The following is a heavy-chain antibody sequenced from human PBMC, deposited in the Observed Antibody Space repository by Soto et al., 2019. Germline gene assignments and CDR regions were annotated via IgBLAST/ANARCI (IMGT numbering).Heavy chain of an antibody. Sequence: GASVKVSCKASGYTFTSYYMNWVRQAPGQGLEWMGIINPSGGSTGYAQKFQGRVTMTRDTSTSTVYMELSSLRSEDTAVYYCARDDMGPIRDDAFDIWGQGTMVTVSS. V-gene: IGHV1-46*03. D-gene: IGHD1-26*01. CDR1: GYTFTSYY. J-gene: IGHJ3*02. CDR3: ARDDMGPIRDDAFDI. CDR2: INPSGGST.